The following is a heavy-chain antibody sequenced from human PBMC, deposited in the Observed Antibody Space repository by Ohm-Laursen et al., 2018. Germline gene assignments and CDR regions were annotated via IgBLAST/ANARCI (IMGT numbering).Heavy chain of an antibody. D-gene: IGHD3-10*01. CDR3: AKGSIWFGVDY. Sequence: SLRLSCAAPGFPFSSYGMHWVRQAPGKGLEWVAVISYDGSNKYYADSVKGRFTISRDNSKNTLYLQKNSLRAEDTAVYYCAKGSIWFGVDYWGQGTLVTVSS. CDR1: GFPFSSYG. V-gene: IGHV3-30*18. J-gene: IGHJ4*02. CDR2: ISYDGSNK.